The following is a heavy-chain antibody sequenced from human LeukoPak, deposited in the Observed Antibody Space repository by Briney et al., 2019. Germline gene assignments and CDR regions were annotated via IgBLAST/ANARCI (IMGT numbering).Heavy chain of an antibody. CDR1: GYTFTSYG. CDR3: ARFSGVLVPDDY. Sequence: ASVKVSCKASGYTFTSYGISWVRQAPGQGLEWMGWISAYNGNTNYAQKLQGRVTMTTDTSTSTAYMELRGLRSDATAVYCCARFSGVLVPDDYWGKGTLVTVSS. J-gene: IGHJ4*02. CDR2: ISAYNGNT. V-gene: IGHV1-18*01. D-gene: IGHD2-8*02.